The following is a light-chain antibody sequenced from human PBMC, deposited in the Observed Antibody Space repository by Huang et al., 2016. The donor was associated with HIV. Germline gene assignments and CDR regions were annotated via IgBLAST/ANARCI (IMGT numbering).Light chain of an antibody. CDR1: QSVSNN. Sequence: EIVMTQSPATLSVSPGERATLSCRASQSVSNNLAWYQQKPGQAPRLLIYAASTRATGIPARFSGSGSGTEFSRTISSLESEDFAVYHCQQYDNWPRTFGQGTKVEFK. V-gene: IGKV3-15*01. CDR2: AAS. J-gene: IGKJ1*01. CDR3: QQYDNWPRT.